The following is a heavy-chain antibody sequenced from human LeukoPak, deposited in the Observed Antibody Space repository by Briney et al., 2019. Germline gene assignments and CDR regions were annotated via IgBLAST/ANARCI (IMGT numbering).Heavy chain of an antibody. CDR2: NNGDGSTT. CDR3: ARDPRNVGLAP. V-gene: IGHV3-74*01. Sequence: GGSLRLSCVASGFTLSGYWMYWVRQAPGKGLMYISRNNGDGSTTNYADVVKGRFTMSRDNVKNTLYLQMNSLRVEDTAVYYCARDPRNVGLAPWGQGTLVTVSS. D-gene: IGHD2-15*01. J-gene: IGHJ5*02. CDR1: GFTLSGYW.